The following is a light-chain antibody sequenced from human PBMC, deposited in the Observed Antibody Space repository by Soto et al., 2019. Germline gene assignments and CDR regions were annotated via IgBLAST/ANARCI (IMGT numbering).Light chain of an antibody. Sequence: EIVMTQSPATLSVSPGERPTLSSRASQRVGSNLAWYQQKPGQAPRLLLYGASTRATGIPGRFSGSGSGTEFTLTISSLQSEDFAVYYCQQHNYWPSFGQGTKLEIK. CDR1: QRVGSN. CDR2: GAS. CDR3: QQHNYWPS. J-gene: IGKJ2*01. V-gene: IGKV3-15*01.